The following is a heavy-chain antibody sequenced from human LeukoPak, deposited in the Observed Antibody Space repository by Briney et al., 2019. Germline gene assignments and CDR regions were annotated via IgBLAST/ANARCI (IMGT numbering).Heavy chain of an antibody. D-gene: IGHD6-13*01. CDR2: IYHSGST. CDR3: ARDRAAGYSSSWYDY. V-gene: IGHV4-38-2*02. J-gene: IGHJ4*02. Sequence: SSETLSLTCTVSGYSISSGYYWGWIRQPPGKGLEWIGSIYHSGSTYYNPSLKSRVTISIDTSKNQFSLKLSSVTAADTAAYYCARDRAAGYSSSWYDYWGQGTLVTVSS. CDR1: GYSISSGYY.